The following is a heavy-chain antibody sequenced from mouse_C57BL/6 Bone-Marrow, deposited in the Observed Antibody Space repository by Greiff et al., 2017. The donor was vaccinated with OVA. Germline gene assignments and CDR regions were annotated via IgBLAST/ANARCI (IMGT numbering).Heavy chain of an antibody. V-gene: IGHV14-4*01. Sequence: EVQLQQSGAELVRPGASVKLSCTASGFNIKDDYMHWMKQRPEQGLEWIGWIDPENGDTEYASKFQGKATITADTSSNTAYLQLSSLTSEDTAVYYCTTQGYFDVWGTGTTVTVSS. CDR2: IDPENGDT. CDR1: GFNIKDDY. CDR3: TTQGYFDV. J-gene: IGHJ1*03.